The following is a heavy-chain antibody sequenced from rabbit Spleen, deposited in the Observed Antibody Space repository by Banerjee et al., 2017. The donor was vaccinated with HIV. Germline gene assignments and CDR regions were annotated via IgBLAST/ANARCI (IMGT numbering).Heavy chain of an antibody. J-gene: IGHJ3*01. CDR1: GFTLSSGYW. V-gene: IGHV1S45*01. D-gene: IGHD1-1*01. CDR2: IYTGSGVKI. Sequence: QEQLEESAGGLVQPGGSLKLSCKASGFTLSSGYWMCWVRQAPGKGLEWIGCIYTGSGVKIHYASWAKGRFTISKTSSTTVTLQMTSLTAADTATYFCARGGGYTRSDLWGQGTLVTVS. CDR3: ARGGGYTRSDL.